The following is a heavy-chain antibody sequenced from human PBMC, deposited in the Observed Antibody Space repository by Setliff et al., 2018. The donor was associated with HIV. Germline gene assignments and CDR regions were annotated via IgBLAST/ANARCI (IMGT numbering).Heavy chain of an antibody. Sequence: SETLSLTCTVSGGPIRNHYWSWVRQAPGKGLDWIGNIYYIGNTDYNPSLKSRVTISIDTSKNQFSLKLSSVTAADTAIYYCARVPRITTLRNAFDIWGQGTMVTVSS. CDR2: IYYIGNT. D-gene: IGHD3-3*01. J-gene: IGHJ3*02. V-gene: IGHV4-59*06. CDR3: ARVPRITTLRNAFDI. CDR1: GGPIRNHY.